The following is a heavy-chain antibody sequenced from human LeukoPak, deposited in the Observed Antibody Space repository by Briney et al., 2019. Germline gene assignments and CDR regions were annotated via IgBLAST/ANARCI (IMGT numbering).Heavy chain of an antibody. CDR2: IKQDGSEK. CDR3: AKYDFGDFLLDAFDM. D-gene: IGHD4-17*01. J-gene: IGHJ3*02. Sequence: PGGSLRLSCAASGFTFGTYWMSWVRQAPGKGPEWVANIKQDGSEKYYVDSVRGRFTIFRDNVRNLLYLQMSSLRTEDTAVYYCAKYDFGDFLLDAFDMWGQGTMVTVSS. V-gene: IGHV3-7*01. CDR1: GFTFGTYW.